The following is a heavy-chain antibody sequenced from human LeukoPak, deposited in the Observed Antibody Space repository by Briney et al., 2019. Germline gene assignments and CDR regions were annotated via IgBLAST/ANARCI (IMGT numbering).Heavy chain of an antibody. V-gene: IGHV3-64*05. CDR1: GFTFKSYA. Sequence: GALRLSCSASGFTFKSYAMHWVRQAPGKGLEYVSSINTNGANTYYADSVKGRLTISRDNSRNTVYVQMNSLTPEDTAVYYCVKGLDYSSSQMDSWGRGTLVTVSS. CDR3: VKGLDYSSSQMDS. D-gene: IGHD6-6*01. J-gene: IGHJ4*02. CDR2: INTNGANT.